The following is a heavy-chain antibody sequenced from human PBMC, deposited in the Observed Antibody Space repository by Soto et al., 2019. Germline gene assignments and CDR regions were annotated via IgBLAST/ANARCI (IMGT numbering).Heavy chain of an antibody. V-gene: IGHV4-4*07. CDR3: AGLGDSSGYILDC. J-gene: IGHJ4*02. CDR1: GGSISSYY. D-gene: IGHD3-22*01. Sequence: TLSLTCTVSGGSISSYYWSWIRQPAGRGLEWIGRIYTSGSTNYNPSLKSRVTMSVDTSKNQFSLKLSSVTAADTAVYYCAGLGDSSGYILDCWGQGTLVTVSS. CDR2: IYTSGST.